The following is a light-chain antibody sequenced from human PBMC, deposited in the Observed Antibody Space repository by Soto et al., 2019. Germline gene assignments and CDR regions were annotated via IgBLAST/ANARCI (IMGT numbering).Light chain of an antibody. CDR2: EVS. CDR3: SSYTSSSTLYV. J-gene: IGLJ1*01. CDR1: SSDVGGYNY. V-gene: IGLV2-14*01. Sequence: QSALTQPASVSVSPGQSITISCTGTSSDVGGYNYVSWYQQHPGKAPKLMIYEVSNRPSGVSNRFSGSKSGNTASLTISGLQAEDEADYYCSSYTSSSTLYVFGTGTQVTVL.